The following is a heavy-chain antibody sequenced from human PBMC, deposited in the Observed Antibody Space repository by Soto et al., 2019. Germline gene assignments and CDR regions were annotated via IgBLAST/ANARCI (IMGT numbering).Heavy chain of an antibody. CDR1: GFTFSSYG. V-gene: IGHV3-33*01. CDR2: IWYDGSNK. D-gene: IGHD4-4*01. J-gene: IGHJ3*02. Sequence: QVQLVESGGGVVQPGRSLRLSCAAYGFTFSSYGMHWVRHAPGKGLEWVAVIWYDGSNKYYADSVKGRFTISRDNSKNTLYLQMNSLRAEDTAVYYCARALSNSDAFDIWGQGTMVTVSS. CDR3: ARALSNSDAFDI.